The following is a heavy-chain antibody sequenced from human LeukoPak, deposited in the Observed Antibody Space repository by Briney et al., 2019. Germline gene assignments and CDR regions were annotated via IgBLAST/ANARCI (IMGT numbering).Heavy chain of an antibody. J-gene: IGHJ4*02. Sequence: GGSLRLSCAASGFTFSRFGMHWVRQAPGKGLEWVAVIWYDGSNKYYADSVKGRFTISRDNSKNTLYLEMNSLRAEDTAVYYCARDYYYVSSGYWDYYFDYWGQGTLVSVSS. V-gene: IGHV3-33*01. CDR2: IWYDGSNK. CDR3: ARDYYYVSSGYWDYYFDY. CDR1: GFTFSRFG. D-gene: IGHD3-22*01.